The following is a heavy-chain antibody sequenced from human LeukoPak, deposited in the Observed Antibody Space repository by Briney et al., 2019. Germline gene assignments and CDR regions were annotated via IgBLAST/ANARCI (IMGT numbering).Heavy chain of an antibody. CDR3: AKDLGQPKYYFDY. Sequence: GGSLRLSCAASGFTFSSYAMSWVRQAPGKGLELVSAISGSGGSTYYADSVKGRFTISRDNSKNTLYLQMNSLRAEDTAVYYCAKDLGQPKYYFDYWGQGTLVTVSS. V-gene: IGHV3-23*01. CDR2: ISGSGGST. CDR1: GFTFSSYA. J-gene: IGHJ4*02.